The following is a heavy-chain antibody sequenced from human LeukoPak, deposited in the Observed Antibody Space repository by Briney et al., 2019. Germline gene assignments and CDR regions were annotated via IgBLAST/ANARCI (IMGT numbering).Heavy chain of an antibody. D-gene: IGHD6-6*01. CDR1: GFTLSSNE. Sequence: PGGSLRLSCAASGFTLSSNEMNWVRQAPGKGLEWVSHISRSGSIIYYADSVKGRFTISRDNAKNSLYLQMNTLRAEDTAVYYCARDGGSYSSSRMDVWGKGTTVTVSS. V-gene: IGHV3-48*03. CDR2: ISRSGSII. CDR3: ARDGGSYSSSRMDV. J-gene: IGHJ6*03.